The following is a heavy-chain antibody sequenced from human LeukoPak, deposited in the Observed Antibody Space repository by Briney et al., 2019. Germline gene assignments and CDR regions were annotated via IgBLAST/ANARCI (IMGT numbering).Heavy chain of an antibody. CDR1: GFTFSSYA. CDR2: ISGSGGST. CDR3: AKRPGRLYYFDY. V-gene: IGHV3-23*01. D-gene: IGHD2-15*01. Sequence: PGGSLRLSCAASGFTFSSYAMSWVRQAPGKGLEWLSAISGSGGSTYYADSVKGRFTISRDNSKNTLYLQMNSLRAEDTAVYYCAKRPGRLYYFDYWGQGTLVTVSS. J-gene: IGHJ4*02.